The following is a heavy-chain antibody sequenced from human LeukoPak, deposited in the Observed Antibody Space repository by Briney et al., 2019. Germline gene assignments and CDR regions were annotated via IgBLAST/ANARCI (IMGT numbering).Heavy chain of an antibody. Sequence: GGSLRLSCAASGFTFSSYWMHWVRQAPGKGLEWVSYISSSSSTIYYADSVKGRFTISRDNAKNSLYLQMNSLRAEDTAVYYCARSYDFWSGCYDYWGQGTLVTVSS. D-gene: IGHD3-3*01. V-gene: IGHV3-48*01. CDR3: ARSYDFWSGCYDY. CDR2: ISSSSSTI. J-gene: IGHJ4*02. CDR1: GFTFSSYW.